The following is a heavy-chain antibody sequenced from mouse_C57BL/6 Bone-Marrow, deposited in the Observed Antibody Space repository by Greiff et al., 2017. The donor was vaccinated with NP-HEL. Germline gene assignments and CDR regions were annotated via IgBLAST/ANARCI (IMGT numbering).Heavy chain of an antibody. D-gene: IGHD4-1*01. CDR2: ISSGSNSI. CDR1: GFTFSDYG. CDR3: ARRTGYYAMDY. Sequence: EVTLVESGGGLVKPGGSLKLSCAASGFTFSDYGMHWVRPAPEKGLEWVAYISSGSNSIYYADPVKGRFTISRDKAKRTLCLKMTSLRSEDTAMYYCARRTGYYAMDYWGQGTSGTVSS. J-gene: IGHJ4*01. V-gene: IGHV5-17*01.